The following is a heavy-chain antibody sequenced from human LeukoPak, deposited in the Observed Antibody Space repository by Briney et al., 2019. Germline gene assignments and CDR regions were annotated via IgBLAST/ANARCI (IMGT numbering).Heavy chain of an antibody. J-gene: IGHJ3*02. CDR1: GYNFNGYY. CDR3: AILAYCGGDCYDAFDI. CDR2: INPNSGGT. V-gene: IGHV1-2*02. Sequence: ASVKVSCKASGYNFNGYYMNWVRQAPGQGLEWMGWINPNSGGTNYAQKFQGRVTLTRDTSISTAYMELSRLKSGDTALYYCAILAYCGGDCYDAFDIWGQGTKVTVSS. D-gene: IGHD2-21*02.